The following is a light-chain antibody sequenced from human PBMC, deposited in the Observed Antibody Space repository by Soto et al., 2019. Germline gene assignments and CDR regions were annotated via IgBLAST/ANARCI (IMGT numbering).Light chain of an antibody. V-gene: IGLV4-60*02. J-gene: IGLJ3*02. CDR2: LEGSGSY. Sequence: QSVLTQSSSASASLGSSVKLTCTLNSGHSSYIIAWHQQQPGKAPRYLMKLEGSGSYNKGSGVPDRFSGSSSGADCYLTISNLQFEDEADYYCETWDSNTNGVFSGGTKLIVL. CDR3: ETWDSNTNGV. CDR1: SGHSSYI.